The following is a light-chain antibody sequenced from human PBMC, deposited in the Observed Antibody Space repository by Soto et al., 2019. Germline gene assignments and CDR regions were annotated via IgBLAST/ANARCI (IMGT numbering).Light chain of an antibody. J-gene: IGKJ3*01. V-gene: IGKV3-15*01. CDR3: QQYKNLPFT. CDR1: QSVSSN. Sequence: EIVMTQSPATLSVSPGERATLSCRASQSVSSNLAWYQQKPGQAPRLLIYGASTRATGIPARFSGSGSGTECTLPISSLQSEDFAVYYCQQYKNLPFTDGPGTKGAI. CDR2: GAS.